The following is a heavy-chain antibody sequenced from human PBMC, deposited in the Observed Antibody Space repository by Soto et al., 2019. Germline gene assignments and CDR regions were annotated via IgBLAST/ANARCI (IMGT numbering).Heavy chain of an antibody. CDR1: GFTFSYYW. D-gene: IGHD1-26*01. V-gene: IGHV3-74*01. J-gene: IGHJ3*01. CDR2: SHSDGSST. CDR3: ARGDRGAFDL. Sequence: EVQLVESGGGLVRPGGSLRLSCAASGFTFSYYWMHWVRQAPGKGLVWVSRSHSDGSSTTYADFVKGRFIISRDNARNTVDLQMNRVRVEDTAVYYCARGDRGAFDLWGQGTVVTVSS.